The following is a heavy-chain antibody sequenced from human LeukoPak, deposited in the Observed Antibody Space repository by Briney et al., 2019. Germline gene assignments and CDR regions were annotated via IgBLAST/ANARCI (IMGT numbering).Heavy chain of an antibody. CDR2: IYTSGRT. J-gene: IGHJ5*02. CDR1: GGSISSYY. D-gene: IGHD6-19*01. CDR3: ARDRYSSGWYFWFDP. Sequence: SETLSLTCTVSGGSISSYYWSWIRQPAGKGLEWIGRIYTSGRTNYNPSLKSRVTMSVDTSKSQFSLKLSSVTAADTAVYYCARDRYSSGWYFWFDPWGQGTLVTVSS. V-gene: IGHV4-4*07.